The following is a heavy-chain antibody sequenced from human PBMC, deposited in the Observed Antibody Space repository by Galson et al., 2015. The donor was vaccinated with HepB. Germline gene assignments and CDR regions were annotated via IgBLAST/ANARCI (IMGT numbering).Heavy chain of an antibody. CDR3: ARGSLLGYCSSTSCSNFDY. CDR2: INHSGST. V-gene: IGHV4-34*01. D-gene: IGHD2-2*01. CDR1: GGSFSGYY. Sequence: ETLSLTCAVYGGSFSGYYWSWIRQPPGKGLEWIGEINHSGSTNYNPSLKSRVTISVDTSKNQFSLKLSSVTAADTAVYYCARGSLLGYCSSTSCSNFDYWGQGTLVTVSS. J-gene: IGHJ4*02.